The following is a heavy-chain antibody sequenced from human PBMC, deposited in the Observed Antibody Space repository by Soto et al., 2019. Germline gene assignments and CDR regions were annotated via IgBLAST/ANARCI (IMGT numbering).Heavy chain of an antibody. CDR1: GFTFSSYG. CDR2: IWYDGSNK. V-gene: IGHV3-33*01. Sequence: GGSLRLSCAASGFTFSSYGMHWVRQAPGKGLEWVAVIWYDGSNKYYADSVKGRFTISRDNSKNTLYLQMNSLRAEDTAVYYCARDNYYDSSGYTDYWGQGTLVTVSS. CDR3: ARDNYYDSSGYTDY. J-gene: IGHJ4*02. D-gene: IGHD3-22*01.